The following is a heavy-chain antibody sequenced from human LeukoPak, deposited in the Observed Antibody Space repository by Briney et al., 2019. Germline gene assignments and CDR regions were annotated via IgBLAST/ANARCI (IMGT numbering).Heavy chain of an antibody. Sequence: PGGSLRLSCAASGSTFTSYAMSWVRQAPGKGLEWVSAISGSGGSTYYADSVKGRFTISRDNSKNTLYLQMSSLRAEDTAVYYCAKSARGTIFGVVINPLDVWGKGTTVTVSS. CDR2: ISGSGGST. D-gene: IGHD3-3*01. CDR3: AKSARGTIFGVVINPLDV. CDR1: GSTFTSYA. J-gene: IGHJ6*04. V-gene: IGHV3-23*01.